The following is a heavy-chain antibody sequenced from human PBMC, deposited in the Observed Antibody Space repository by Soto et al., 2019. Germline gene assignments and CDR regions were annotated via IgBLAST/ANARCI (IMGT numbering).Heavy chain of an antibody. V-gene: IGHV4-34*01. CDR1: GGSFSVYY. D-gene: IGHD2-15*01. J-gene: IGHJ4*02. Sequence: QVQLQQWGAGLLKPSETLSLTCAVYGGSFSVYYWSWIAKPQGRGWGGIGEFNHSGSTNYTPSLKSRVTISVDTSKNQFSLKLSSVTAADTAVYYCARERDMVVALSQGFDYWGQGTLVTVSS. CDR3: ARERDMVVALSQGFDY. CDR2: FNHSGST.